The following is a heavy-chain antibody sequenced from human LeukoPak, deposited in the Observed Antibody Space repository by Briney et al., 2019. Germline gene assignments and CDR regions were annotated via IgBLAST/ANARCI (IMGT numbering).Heavy chain of an antibody. D-gene: IGHD4-17*01. CDR1: GYSFTSYW. CDR2: IDPSDSYT. V-gene: IGHV5-10-1*01. Sequence: GESLKISCKGSGYSFTSYWISWVRQMPGKGLEWMGRIDPSDSYTNYSPSFQGHVTISADKSISTAYLQWSSLKASDTAIYYCARPNDYGYYFDYWGQGTLVTVST. CDR3: ARPNDYGYYFDY. J-gene: IGHJ4*02.